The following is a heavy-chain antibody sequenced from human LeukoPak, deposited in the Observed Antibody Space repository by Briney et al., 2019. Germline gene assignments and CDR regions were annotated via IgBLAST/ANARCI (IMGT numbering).Heavy chain of an antibody. CDR1: GGTFSSYA. J-gene: IGHJ6*03. CDR2: IIPIFGTA. Sequence: WASVKVSCKASGGTFSSYAISWVRQAPGQGLEWMGGIIPIFGTANYAQKFQGRVTITADKSTSTAYMELSSLRSEDTAVYYCARAPERWYSYGSYTYHYMDVWGKGTTVTVSS. CDR3: ARAPERWYSYGSYTYHYMDV. V-gene: IGHV1-69*06. D-gene: IGHD5-18*01.